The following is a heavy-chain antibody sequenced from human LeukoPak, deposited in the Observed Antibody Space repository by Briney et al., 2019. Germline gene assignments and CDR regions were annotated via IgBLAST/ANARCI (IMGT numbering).Heavy chain of an antibody. CDR3: ARGYCSSTSCYEEDAFDI. D-gene: IGHD2-2*01. J-gene: IGHJ3*02. CDR1: GYSISSGYY. CDR2: IYHSGST. Sequence: PSETLSLTCAVSGYSISSGYYWGWIRPPPGKGLEWIGSIYHSGSTYYNPSLKSRVTISVDTSKNQFSLKLSSVTAADTAVYYCARGYCSSTSCYEEDAFDIWGQGTMVTVSS. V-gene: IGHV4-38-2*01.